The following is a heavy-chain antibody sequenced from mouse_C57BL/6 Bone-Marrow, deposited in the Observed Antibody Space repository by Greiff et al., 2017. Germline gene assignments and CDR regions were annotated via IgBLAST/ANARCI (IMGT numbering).Heavy chain of an antibody. V-gene: IGHV14-4*01. D-gene: IGHD2-1*01. J-gene: IGHJ1*03. CDR3: TTGEYYGNYDWYFDV. CDR1: GFTFTDDY. Sequence: EVQLQQSGAELVRPGASVKLSCTASGFTFTDDYMHWVKQRPEQGLEWIGWIDPENGDTEYASKFQGKATITADPSSNTAYLQLSSLTSGDTAVYYWTTGEYYGNYDWYFDVWGTGTTVTVSA. CDR2: IDPENGDT.